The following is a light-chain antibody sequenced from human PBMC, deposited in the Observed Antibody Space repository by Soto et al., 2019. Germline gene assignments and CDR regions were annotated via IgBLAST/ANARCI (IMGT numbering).Light chain of an antibody. V-gene: IGKV3-20*01. CDR3: QQYSDLPYT. CDR1: QRVCSRN. J-gene: IGKJ2*01. CDR2: DAS. Sequence: EIVLTQSPGTLSLSPRERATLSCRASQRVCSRNLAWYQQKPGQAPRLLIYDASSRATGIPDRFSGSGSVTEFTLTINRLEPEDFAVYFCQQYSDLPYTFGQGTKLEVK.